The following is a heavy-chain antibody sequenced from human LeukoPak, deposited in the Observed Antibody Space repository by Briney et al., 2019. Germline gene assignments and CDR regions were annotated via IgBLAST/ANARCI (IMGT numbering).Heavy chain of an antibody. Sequence: VASVKLSCTASGDIFTGSFMHWVRQAPGQGLEWMGWINSNTGGTKFAQKFQGRVTMTRDTSISTAYMELSSLRSDDTAVYYWARADPAAYWGQGTQVTVSS. V-gene: IGHV1-2*02. J-gene: IGHJ4*02. CDR1: GDIFTGSF. CDR3: ARADPAAY. D-gene: IGHD2-2*01. CDR2: INSNTGGT.